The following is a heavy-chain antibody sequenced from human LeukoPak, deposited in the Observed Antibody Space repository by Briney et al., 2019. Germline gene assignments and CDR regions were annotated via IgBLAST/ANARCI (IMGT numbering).Heavy chain of an antibody. V-gene: IGHV3-23*01. D-gene: IGHD3-22*01. CDR2: ISGSGGST. CDR3: AKSIEMYYYDSSGYYYFHY. CDR1: GFTFSSYA. J-gene: IGHJ4*02. Sequence: PGGSLRLSCAASGFTFSSYAMSWVRQAPGKGLEWVSAISGSGGSTYYADSVKGRFNISSDNSKNTLYRQLNSLRSEDTAVYYCAKSIEMYYYDSSGYYYFHYWGQGTLVTVSS.